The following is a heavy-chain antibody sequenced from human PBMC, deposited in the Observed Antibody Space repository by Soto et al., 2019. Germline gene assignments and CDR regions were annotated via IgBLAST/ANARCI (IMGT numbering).Heavy chain of an antibody. V-gene: IGHV4-30-4*01. CDR2: IYYSGNT. CDR1: GGSISSGDYY. CDR3: LRGYGDYPHWYFDL. J-gene: IGHJ2*01. D-gene: IGHD4-17*01. Sequence: QVQLQESGPGLVKPSQTLSLTCTVSGGSISSGDYYWSWIRQPPGKVLEWIGYIYYSGNTYYNPSLKSRFIISVDPSKNQYSPKRGYATAADTAVYYCLRGYGDYPHWYFDLWGSGSLVTV.